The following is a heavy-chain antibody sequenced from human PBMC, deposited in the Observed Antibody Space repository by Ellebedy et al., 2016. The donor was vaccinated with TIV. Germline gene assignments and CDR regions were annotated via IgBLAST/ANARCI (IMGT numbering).Heavy chain of an antibody. D-gene: IGHD3-22*01. CDR1: GGSISSYY. J-gene: IGHJ6*02. V-gene: IGHV4-4*07. CDR3: ARGLWDYDSSGYYPDV. CDR2: IYTSGST. Sequence: SETLSLXCTVSGGSISSYYWSWIRQPAGKGLEWIGRIYTSGSTNYNPSLKSRVTMSVDTSKNQFSLKLSSVTAADTAVYYCARGLWDYDSSGYYPDVWGQGTTVTVSS.